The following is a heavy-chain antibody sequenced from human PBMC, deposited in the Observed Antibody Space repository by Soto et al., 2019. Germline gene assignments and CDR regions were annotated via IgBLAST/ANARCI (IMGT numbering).Heavy chain of an antibody. CDR1: GFTFSDAA. CDR2: TRSKVNNYAT. J-gene: IGHJ4*02. Sequence: EVQLVESGGDLVQPGGSLKLSCAASGFTFSDAAIHWVRQASGKGLEWVGRTRSKVNNYATAYAASVKGRFTISRDESKNTAYLQMNRLKTEDTAVYYCTRHLVDYWGQGTLVTVSS. V-gene: IGHV3-73*02. CDR3: TRHLVDY. D-gene: IGHD2-15*01.